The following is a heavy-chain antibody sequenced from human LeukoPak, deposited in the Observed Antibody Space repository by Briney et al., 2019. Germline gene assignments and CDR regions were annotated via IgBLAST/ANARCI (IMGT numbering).Heavy chain of an antibody. D-gene: IGHD6-19*01. Sequence: SETLSPTWTLFGGSTSSYYWSWIRQPPGEGRGWIEYIHYSGSTNYNPCLKSRVTISVDTSKNQFSLKLSCVTAADTAVYYCARDRLSGGYEFDYWGQGTLVTVSS. CDR2: IHYSGST. V-gene: IGHV4-59*01. J-gene: IGHJ4*02. CDR3: ARDRLSGGYEFDY. CDR1: GGSTSSYY.